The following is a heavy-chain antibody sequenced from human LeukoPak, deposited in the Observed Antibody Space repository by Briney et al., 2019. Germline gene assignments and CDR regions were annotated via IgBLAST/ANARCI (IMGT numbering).Heavy chain of an antibody. Sequence: ASVKVSCKAYGYTFTGYYMHWVRQAPGQGLEWMGWINPNSGGTNYAQKFQGRVTMTRDTSISTAYMELSRLRSDDTAVYYCARDSPVLLWFGESYNYMDVWGKGTTVTVSS. V-gene: IGHV1-2*02. J-gene: IGHJ6*03. D-gene: IGHD3-10*01. CDR1: GYTFTGYY. CDR2: INPNSGGT. CDR3: ARDSPVLLWFGESYNYMDV.